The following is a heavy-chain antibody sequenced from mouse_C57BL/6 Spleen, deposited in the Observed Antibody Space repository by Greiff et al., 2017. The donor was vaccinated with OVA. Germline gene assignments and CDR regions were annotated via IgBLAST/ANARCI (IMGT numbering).Heavy chain of an antibody. CDR2: IHPNSGST. D-gene: IGHD1-1*01. CDR3: ARKGYYYGSSYGFAY. J-gene: IGHJ3*01. V-gene: IGHV1-64*01. Sequence: QVQLQQPGAELVKPGASVKLSCKASGYTFTSYWMHWVKQRPGQGLEWIGMIHPNSGSTNYNEKFKSKAPLTVDKSSSTAYMQLSSLTSEDSAVYYCARKGYYYGSSYGFAYWGQGTLVTVSA. CDR1: GYTFTSYW.